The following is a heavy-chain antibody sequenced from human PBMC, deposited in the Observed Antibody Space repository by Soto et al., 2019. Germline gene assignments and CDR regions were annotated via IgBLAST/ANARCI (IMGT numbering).Heavy chain of an antibody. D-gene: IGHD2-21*02. CDR1: GYTFNTYY. CDR2: IHPSGGGT. J-gene: IGHJ5*02. CDR3: ARGGHIAVVTASFDP. Sequence: ASVKISCKPSGYTFNTYYLHWLRQAPEQALEWMGVIHPSGGGTTYAQKFLGRVTVTRDTSTTTVFMELSSLRSDDTAVYYCARGGHIAVVTASFDPWGQGTLVTVSS. V-gene: IGHV1-46*02.